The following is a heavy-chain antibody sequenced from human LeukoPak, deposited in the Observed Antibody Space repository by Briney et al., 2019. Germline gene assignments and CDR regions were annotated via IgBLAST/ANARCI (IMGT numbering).Heavy chain of an antibody. V-gene: IGHV4-59*01. CDR3: ARDGRTTRTTSGFDY. Sequence: SETLSLTCTVSGGSISSYYWSWIRQPPGKGLEWIGYIYYSGSTNYNPSLKSRVTISVDTSKNQFSLKLSSVTAADTAVYYCARDGRTTRTTSGFDYWGQGTLVTVSS. D-gene: IGHD1-1*01. CDR1: GGSISSYY. J-gene: IGHJ4*02. CDR2: IYYSGST.